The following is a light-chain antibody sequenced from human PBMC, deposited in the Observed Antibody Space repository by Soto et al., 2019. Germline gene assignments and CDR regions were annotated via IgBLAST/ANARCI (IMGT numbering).Light chain of an antibody. CDR3: LQHNTYPYT. V-gene: IGKV1-17*01. Sequence: DIQMTQSPSSLSASVGDRVSITCRASQGIRNALGWYRQKPGKAPESLMYSASILQTGVTSRFSGSGSGTEFTLTIYSLQPEDFATYYCLQHNTYPYTFGQGTRLDIK. J-gene: IGKJ2*01. CDR1: QGIRNA. CDR2: SAS.